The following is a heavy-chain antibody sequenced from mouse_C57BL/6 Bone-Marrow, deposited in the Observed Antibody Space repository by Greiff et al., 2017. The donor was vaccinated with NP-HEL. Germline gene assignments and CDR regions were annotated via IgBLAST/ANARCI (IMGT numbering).Heavy chain of an antibody. CDR3: AFYGNFAWFAY. CDR2: IDPSDSYT. Sequence: QVQLKQPGAELVMPGASVKLSCKASGYTFTSYWMHWVKQRPGQGLEWIGEIDPSDSYTNYNQKFKGKSTLTVDKSSSTAYMQLSSLTSEDSAVYYCAFYGNFAWFAYWGQGTLVTVSA. D-gene: IGHD2-1*01. V-gene: IGHV1-69*01. J-gene: IGHJ3*01. CDR1: GYTFTSYW.